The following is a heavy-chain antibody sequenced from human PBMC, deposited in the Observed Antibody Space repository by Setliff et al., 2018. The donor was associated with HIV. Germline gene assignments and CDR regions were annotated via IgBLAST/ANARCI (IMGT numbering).Heavy chain of an antibody. V-gene: IGHV3-23*01. D-gene: IGHD3-16*01. CDR3: ARGDPFTDFDS. J-gene: IGHJ4*02. CDR1: GFTFSSYA. Sequence: GGSLRLSCAASGFTFSSYAMSWVRQTPGKGLEWVSFISSSAGSTYYSDSVKGRFTISRDNSKNMLYLQMNSLRADDTAVYYCARGDPFTDFDSWGQGTLVTVSS. CDR2: ISSSAGST.